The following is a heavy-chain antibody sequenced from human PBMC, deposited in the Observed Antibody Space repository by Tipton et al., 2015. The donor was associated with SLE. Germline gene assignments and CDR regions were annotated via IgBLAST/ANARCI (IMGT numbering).Heavy chain of an antibody. CDR1: GGSISSYY. J-gene: IGHJ4*02. CDR2: IYTSGIT. D-gene: IGHD5-24*01. V-gene: IGHV4-4*07. Sequence: TLSLTCTVSGGSISSYYWSWIRQPAGKGLEWIGRIYTSGITNYNPSLKSRVTMSVDTSKNQFSLKLSSVTAADTAVYYCARGEVAGRDGYTGVDYWGQGTLVTVSS. CDR3: ARGEVAGRDGYTGVDY.